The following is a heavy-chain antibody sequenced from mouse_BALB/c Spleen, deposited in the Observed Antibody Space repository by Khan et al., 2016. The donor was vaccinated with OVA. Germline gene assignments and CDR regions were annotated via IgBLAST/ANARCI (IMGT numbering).Heavy chain of an antibody. D-gene: IGHD1-1*01. J-gene: IGHJ4*01. CDR3: ARGNYYGYALDY. Sequence: EVELVESGPGLVKPSQSLSLTCTVAGYSITSNYAWNWIRQFPGNKLEWMGYISYSGTTSYNPSLKSRISITRDTSKNQFFLQLNSVTTEDTATYSCARGNYYGYALDYWGQGTSVTFSS. V-gene: IGHV3-2*02. CDR2: ISYSGTT. CDR1: GYSITSNYA.